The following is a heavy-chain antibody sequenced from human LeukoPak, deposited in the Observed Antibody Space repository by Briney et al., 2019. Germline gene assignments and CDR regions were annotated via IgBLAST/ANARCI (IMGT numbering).Heavy chain of an antibody. J-gene: IGHJ4*02. CDR2: IYTSGIT. D-gene: IGHD6-6*01. CDR3: ARGAALYYFDW. Sequence: SETLSLTCTVSGGSISSYYWSWIRQPAGGGLEWIGRIYTSGITNYNPSLGSRVSISLDTSENQFSLKLSSVTAADTAVYYCARGAALYYFDWWGQGTLVTVSS. V-gene: IGHV4-4*07. CDR1: GGSISSYY.